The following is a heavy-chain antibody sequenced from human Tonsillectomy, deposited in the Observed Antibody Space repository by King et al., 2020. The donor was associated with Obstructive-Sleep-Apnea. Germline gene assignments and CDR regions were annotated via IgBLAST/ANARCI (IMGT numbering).Heavy chain of an antibody. CDR3: ARDFYYDGSGYPYYFDH. CDR1: GYTFTNYG. Sequence: QLVQSGAEVKQPGASVKVSCKAFGYTFTNYGINWVRQAPGQGLEWLGWISVYKGNRNYAQKFQDRVTLTTDTSTTTAYMELRSLKSDDTAMYYCARDFYYDGSGYPYYFDHWGQGTLVIVSS. CDR2: ISVYKGNR. D-gene: IGHD3-22*01. V-gene: IGHV1-18*04. J-gene: IGHJ4*02.